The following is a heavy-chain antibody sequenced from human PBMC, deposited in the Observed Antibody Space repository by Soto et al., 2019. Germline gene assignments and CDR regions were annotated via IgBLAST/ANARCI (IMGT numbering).Heavy chain of an antibody. CDR2: IYYSGST. J-gene: IGHJ6*02. CDR3: AASCVGCCGFNYYGMDV. CDR1: GGSISSGGYY. V-gene: IGHV4-31*03. Sequence: QVQLQESGPGLVKPSQTLSLTCTVSGGSISSGGYYWSWIRQHPGKGLEWIGYIYYSGSTYYNPYLKSRVTISVDTSKNQFSLKLSSVTAADTAVYYCAASCVGCCGFNYYGMDVWGQGTTVTVSS. D-gene: IGHD5-12*01.